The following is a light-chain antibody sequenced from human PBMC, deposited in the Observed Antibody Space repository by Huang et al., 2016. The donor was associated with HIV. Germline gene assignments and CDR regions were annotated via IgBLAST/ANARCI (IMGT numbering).Light chain of an antibody. J-gene: IGKJ2*01. V-gene: IGKV1-12*01. CDR1: QGVNTW. CDR2: GAS. CDR3: QQTQTPPYT. Sequence: DIQMTQAPSFLSASVGDRITITCRASQGVNTWLAWYQQNPGNAPSLLIYGASILQSGVPSRFSVSGSGTYFTLTIHNLQPEDFATYYCQQTQTPPYTFGQGTKLEI.